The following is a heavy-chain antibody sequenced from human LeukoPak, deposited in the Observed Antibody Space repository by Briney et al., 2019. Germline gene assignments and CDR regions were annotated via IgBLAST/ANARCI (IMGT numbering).Heavy chain of an antibody. Sequence: GGSLRLSCAASGFTFSGYGMSWVRQAPGKGLEWVSAISGSGGGTYYADSVKGRFTISRDNSKNTLYLQMNSLRAEDTAVYYCAKRLPYYDSSGYIFNYWGQGTLVTVSS. CDR1: GFTFSGYG. CDR3: AKRLPYYDSSGYIFNY. J-gene: IGHJ4*02. D-gene: IGHD3-22*01. V-gene: IGHV3-23*01. CDR2: ISGSGGGT.